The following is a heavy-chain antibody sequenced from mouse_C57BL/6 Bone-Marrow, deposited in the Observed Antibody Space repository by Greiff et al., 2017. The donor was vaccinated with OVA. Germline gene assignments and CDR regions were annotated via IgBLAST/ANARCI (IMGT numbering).Heavy chain of an antibody. J-gene: IGHJ2*01. Sequence: VKLMESGAELVKPGASVELSCTASGYAFSSYWMNWVQQRPGKGLEWIGQIYPGDGDTNYNGKFKGKATLTADKLTSTAYMQLGSVSSEGSAVYFCARGDFWGQGTTLTVSS. CDR3: ARGDF. V-gene: IGHV1-80*01. CDR2: IYPGDGDT. CDR1: GYAFSSYW.